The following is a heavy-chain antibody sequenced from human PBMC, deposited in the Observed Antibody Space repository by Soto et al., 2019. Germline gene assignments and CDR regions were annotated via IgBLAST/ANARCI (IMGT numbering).Heavy chain of an antibody. Sequence: ASVKVSCKASGYTFTGYYMHWVRQAPGQGLEWMGWINPNSGGTNYAQKFQGWVTMTRDTSISTAYMELSRLRSDDTAVYYCARGYCSGGSCYLLPNSVSQEDVLDAFDIWGQGTMVTVSS. CDR2: INPNSGGT. CDR3: ARGYCSGGSCYLLPNSVSQEDVLDAFDI. V-gene: IGHV1-2*04. D-gene: IGHD2-15*01. J-gene: IGHJ3*02. CDR1: GYTFTGYY.